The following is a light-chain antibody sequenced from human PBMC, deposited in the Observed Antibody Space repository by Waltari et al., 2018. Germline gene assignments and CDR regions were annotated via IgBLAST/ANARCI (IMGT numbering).Light chain of an antibody. CDR3: LQYYDIPRT. CDR1: QSVLYSSNNKNY. V-gene: IGKV4-1*01. J-gene: IGKJ1*01. Sequence: DIVMTQSPDSLAVSLGGRATINCKSSQSVLYSSNNKNYLDWYQQKPGQPPKLLIYWASTRESGVPDRFSGSGSGTDFTLTISSLQAEDVAVYYCLQYYDIPRTFGQGTKVEIK. CDR2: WAS.